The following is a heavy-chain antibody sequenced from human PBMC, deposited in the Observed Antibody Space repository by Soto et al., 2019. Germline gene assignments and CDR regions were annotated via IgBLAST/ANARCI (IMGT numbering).Heavy chain of an antibody. Sequence: QVQLVQSGAEVKKPGASVKVSCKASGYTFTSYAMHWVRQAPGQRLEWMGWINAGNGNTKYSQKFQGRVTITMDTAASTAYMELSMLRSDDAAVYYCARDVGATGDWGQGTLVTVSS. D-gene: IGHD1-26*01. CDR1: GYTFTSYA. J-gene: IGHJ4*02. CDR2: INAGNGNT. CDR3: ARDVGATGD. V-gene: IGHV1-3*01.